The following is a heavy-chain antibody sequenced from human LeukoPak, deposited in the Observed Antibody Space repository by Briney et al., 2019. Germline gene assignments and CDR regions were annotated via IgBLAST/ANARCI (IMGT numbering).Heavy chain of an antibody. CDR1: GFTFSSYS. CDR2: INHSGST. Sequence: GSLRLSCAASGFTFSSYSMNWVRQPPGKGLEWIGEINHSGSTNYNPSLKSRVTISVDTSKNQFSLKLSSVTAADTAVYYCARWYDLVNYFDYWGQGTLVTVSS. CDR3: ARWYDLVNYFDY. V-gene: IGHV4-34*01. J-gene: IGHJ4*02. D-gene: IGHD3-9*01.